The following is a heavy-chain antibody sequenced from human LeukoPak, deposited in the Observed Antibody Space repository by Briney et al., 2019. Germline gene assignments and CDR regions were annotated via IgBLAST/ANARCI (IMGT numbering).Heavy chain of an antibody. CDR2: INPNSGGT. CDR3: VFSPRLGSGYASKFDY. CDR1: GYTFTGYY. J-gene: IGHJ4*02. Sequence: VASVKVSCKASGYTFTGYYMHWVRQAPGQGLEWMGWINPNSGGTNYAQKFQGRVTMTRDTSIGTAYMELSRLRSDDTAVYYCVFSPRLGSGYASKFDYWGQGTLVTVSS. D-gene: IGHD3-3*01. V-gene: IGHV1-2*02.